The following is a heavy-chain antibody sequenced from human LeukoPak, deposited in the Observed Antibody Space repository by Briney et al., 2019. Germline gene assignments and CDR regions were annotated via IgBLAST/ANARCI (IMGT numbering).Heavy chain of an antibody. Sequence: GGSLRLSCAASGFTFSTYAMNWVRQAPGKGLEWVSTINHNGGNTYYADSVKGRFTISRDNSKNTLYLQMNSLRAEDTAVYYCARTVTTGWCFDYWGQGTLVTVSS. D-gene: IGHD4-17*01. CDR2: INHNGGNT. J-gene: IGHJ4*02. CDR1: GFTFSTYA. V-gene: IGHV3-23*01. CDR3: ARTVTTGWCFDY.